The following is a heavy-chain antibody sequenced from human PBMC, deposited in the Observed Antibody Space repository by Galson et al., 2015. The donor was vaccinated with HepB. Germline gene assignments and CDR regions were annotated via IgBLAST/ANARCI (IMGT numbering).Heavy chain of an antibody. CDR2: ISPDGITT. D-gene: IGHD2-15*01. Sequence: SLRLSCAASGFTFSRENMHWVRQTPGKGLEWVAIISPDGITTFYPESLKGRFTISRDNSKNTLYLQMNSLRPEDTAVYYCARDFRWNFDYWGQGTLVTVSS. CDR3: ARDFRWNFDY. J-gene: IGHJ4*02. CDR1: GFTFSREN. V-gene: IGHV3-30-3*01.